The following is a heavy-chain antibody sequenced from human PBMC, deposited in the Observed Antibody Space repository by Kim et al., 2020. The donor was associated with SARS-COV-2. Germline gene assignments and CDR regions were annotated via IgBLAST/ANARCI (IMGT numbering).Heavy chain of an antibody. CDR2: FDPEDGET. V-gene: IGHV1-24*01. J-gene: IGHJ4*02. CDR3: ATRHYDYVWGSYRSIRDY. CDR1: GYTLTELS. Sequence: ASVKVSCKVSGYTLTELSMHWVRQAPGKGLEWMGGFDPEDGETIYAQKFQGRVTMTEDTSTDTAYMELSSLRSEDTAVYYCATRHYDYVWGSYRSIRDYWGQGTLVTVSS. D-gene: IGHD3-16*02.